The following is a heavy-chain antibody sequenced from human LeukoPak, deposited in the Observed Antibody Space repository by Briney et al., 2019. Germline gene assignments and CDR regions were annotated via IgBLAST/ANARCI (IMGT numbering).Heavy chain of an antibody. V-gene: IGHV4-38-2*02. J-gene: IGHJ5*02. Sequence: PSETLSLTCTVSGYSISSGYYWGWIRQPPGKGLEWIGSIYHSGSTYYNPSLKSRVTISVDTSKNQFSLKLSSVTAADTAVYYCARDGYSYGQHDPWGQGTLVTVSS. D-gene: IGHD5-18*01. CDR1: GYSISSGYY. CDR3: ARDGYSYGQHDP. CDR2: IYHSGST.